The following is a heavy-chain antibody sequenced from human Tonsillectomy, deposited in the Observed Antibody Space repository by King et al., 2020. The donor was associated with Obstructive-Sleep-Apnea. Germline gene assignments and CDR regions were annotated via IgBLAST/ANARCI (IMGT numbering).Heavy chain of an antibody. CDR2: IDPSDSYT. V-gene: IGHV5-10-1*03. D-gene: IGHD6-13*01. CDR1: GYSFTSYW. CDR3: ARQGYSSSWLNDY. J-gene: IGHJ4*02. Sequence: VQLVESGAEVKKPGESLRISCKGSGYSFTSYWISWVRRMPGKGLEWMGRIDPSDSYTNYSPSFQGHVTISGDKSSSTAYLQWSSLKAPDTAMYYCARQGYSSSWLNDYWGQGTLVTVSS.